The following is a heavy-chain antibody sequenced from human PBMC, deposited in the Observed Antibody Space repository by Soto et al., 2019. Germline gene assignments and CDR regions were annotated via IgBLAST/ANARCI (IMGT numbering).Heavy chain of an antibody. J-gene: IGHJ5*01. CDR1: DGSVSSDFYY. V-gene: IGHV4-31*03. D-gene: IGHD1-1*01. CDR3: ARGWPRVTGTYDS. Sequence: QVQLQQSGPGLVKPSQTLSLTCSVPDGSVSSDFYYWHWIRQRPGKGLEWIGYIYYSGTTYYNPSLTVRVALPVDTSKNHLFLSLTSVSAADTAVYYCARGWPRVTGTYDSWGQGTLVTVSS. CDR2: IYYSGTT.